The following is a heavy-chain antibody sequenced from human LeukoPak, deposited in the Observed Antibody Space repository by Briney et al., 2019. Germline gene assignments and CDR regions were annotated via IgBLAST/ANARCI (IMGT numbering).Heavy chain of an antibody. CDR3: AKDRNYDSSGYPDY. D-gene: IGHD3-22*01. J-gene: IGHJ4*02. V-gene: IGHV3-23*01. CDR2: ISGSGGST. Sequence: GGSLRLSCAASGFTFSSYAMSWVRQAPGKGLEWVSAISGSGGSTYYADSVKGRFTISRDNSKNTLYLQMNSLRAEDTAAYYCAKDRNYDSSGYPDYWGQGTLVTVSS. CDR1: GFTFSSYA.